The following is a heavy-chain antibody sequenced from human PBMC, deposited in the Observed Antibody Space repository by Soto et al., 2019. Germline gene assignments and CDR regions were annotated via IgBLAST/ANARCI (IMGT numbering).Heavy chain of an antibody. J-gene: IGHJ4*02. CDR1: GFTVSSNY. V-gene: IGHV3-53*01. CDR3: ASYSYGLYYFDY. D-gene: IGHD5-18*01. CDR2: IYSGGST. Sequence: GGSLRLSCAASGFTVSSNYMSWVRQAPGKGLEWVSVIYSGGSTYYADSVKGRFTISRDNSKNTLYLQMNSLRAEDTAVYYCASYSYGLYYFDYWRQGTLVTVSS.